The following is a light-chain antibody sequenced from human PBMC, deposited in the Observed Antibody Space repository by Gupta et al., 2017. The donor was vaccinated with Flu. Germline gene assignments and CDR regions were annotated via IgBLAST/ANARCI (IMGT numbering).Light chain of an antibody. J-gene: IGKJ2*03. CDR3: QQYGGSPLYS. CDR2: GAA. CDR1: QSLSSNY. V-gene: IGKV3-20*01. Sequence: EIVLTQSPGTLSLSPGERASLSCRASQSLSSNYLAWYQQKPGQTPRLLIYGAASRATGIPDRFSGSGSGTDFTLTISRLEPEDFAVYYCQQYGGSPLYSFGQGTKLEIK.